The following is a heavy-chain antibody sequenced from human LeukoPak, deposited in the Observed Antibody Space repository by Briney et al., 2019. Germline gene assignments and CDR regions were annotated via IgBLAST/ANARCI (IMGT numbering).Heavy chain of an antibody. CDR3: ARGAKNTNYYQDYFDQ. CDR2: ISSSGSTI. J-gene: IGHJ4*02. Sequence: PGGSLRLSCAASGFTFSSYEMNWVRQAPGKGLEWVSYISSSGSTIYYADSVKGRFTISRDNAKNSLYLQMNSLRVEDTAVYYCARGAKNTNYYQDYFDQWGQGTLVTVS. CDR1: GFTFSSYE. D-gene: IGHD3-10*01. V-gene: IGHV3-48*03.